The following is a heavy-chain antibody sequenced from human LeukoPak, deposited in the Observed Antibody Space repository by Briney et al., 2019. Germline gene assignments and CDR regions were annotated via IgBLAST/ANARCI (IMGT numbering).Heavy chain of an antibody. V-gene: IGHV3-23*01. CDR2: ISGSDGST. D-gene: IGHD3-22*01. CDR1: GFTFSSYA. J-gene: IGHJ4*02. CDR3: AKGTDYYDSRGHYYANFDY. Sequence: PGGSLRLSCAASGFTFSSYAMSWVRRAPGKGLEWVSSISGSDGSTYYADSVKGRFTISRDNSKNTLSLQINSLRAEDTALYYCAKGTDYYDSRGHYYANFDYWGQGTLVTVSS.